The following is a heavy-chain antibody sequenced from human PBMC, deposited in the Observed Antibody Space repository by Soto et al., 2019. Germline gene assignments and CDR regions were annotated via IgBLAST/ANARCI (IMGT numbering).Heavy chain of an antibody. J-gene: IGHJ4*02. V-gene: IGHV2-5*02. CDR1: GLSLSSSGVA. Sequence: ITLKESGPTLVKPTQTLTLTCTFSGLSLSSSGVAVGWVRQPPGKALEWLALIFWDDDKRYSPALKSRLTVSKDTSKNQVVFTMTNVDPVDTGTYYCAHGTPRTTLLAYWGQGTPVSVSS. CDR2: IFWDDDK. D-gene: IGHD1-1*01. CDR3: AHGTPRTTLLAY.